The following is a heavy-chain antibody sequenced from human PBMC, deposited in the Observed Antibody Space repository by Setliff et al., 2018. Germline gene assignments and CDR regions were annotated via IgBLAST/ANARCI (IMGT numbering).Heavy chain of an antibody. CDR2: IYNIGET. CDR1: GFTFSSFN. Sequence: GGSLRLSCAASGFTFSSFNMNWVRQAPGKGLEWVSVIYNIGETRYADSVKGRFTISRDKSKNTLYLHLSSLRVEDTATYYCARDRGGTNPWFDFWGQGTQVTVSS. J-gene: IGHJ5*01. V-gene: IGHV3-53*01. D-gene: IGHD3-10*01. CDR3: ARDRGGTNPWFDF.